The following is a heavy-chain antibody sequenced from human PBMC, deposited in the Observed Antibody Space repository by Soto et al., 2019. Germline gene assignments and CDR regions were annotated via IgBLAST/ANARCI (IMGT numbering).Heavy chain of an antibody. J-gene: IGHJ3*01. CDR1: GFTFSSYA. CDR2: ISGSGVST. V-gene: IGHV3-23*01. D-gene: IGHD1-1*01. Sequence: PGGSLRLSCAASGFTFSSYAMTWVRQAPGKGLEWVSGISGSGVSTYYADSVKGRFTISRDNAKNTLYLQMHSLRAEDTALYFCVRDRGYPDSFDVWGRGTMVTVSS. CDR3: VRDRGYPDSFDV.